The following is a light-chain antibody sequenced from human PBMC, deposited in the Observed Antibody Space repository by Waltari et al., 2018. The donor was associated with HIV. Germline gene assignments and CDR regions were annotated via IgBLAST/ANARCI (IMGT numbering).Light chain of an antibody. CDR1: SSTIGAGFV. Sequence: QSVLTQPPSVSGAPGQRCTISCTGSSSTIGAGFVVHSYQQLPGTAPKPLLYGNTNRPSGVPDRFSGSKSGTSASLAITGLQAEDEADYYCQSYDSSLSGLLFGGGTKLTVL. CDR2: GNT. J-gene: IGLJ2*01. V-gene: IGLV1-40*01. CDR3: QSYDSSLSGLL.